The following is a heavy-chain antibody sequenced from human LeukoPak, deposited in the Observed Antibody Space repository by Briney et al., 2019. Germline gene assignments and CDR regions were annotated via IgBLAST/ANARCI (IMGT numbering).Heavy chain of an antibody. CDR3: ARGGYQLVLWDYFDY. J-gene: IGHJ4*02. Sequence: KPSETPSLTCTVSGGSLSSFYWSWIPQPAGEGLEWIGRFYTSGSTNYNPSLKSRVTMSVDTSKNQFSLKLSSVTAADTAVYYCARGGYQLVLWDYFDYWGQGTLVTVSS. CDR2: FYTSGST. CDR1: GGSLSSFY. D-gene: IGHD2-2*01. V-gene: IGHV4-4*07.